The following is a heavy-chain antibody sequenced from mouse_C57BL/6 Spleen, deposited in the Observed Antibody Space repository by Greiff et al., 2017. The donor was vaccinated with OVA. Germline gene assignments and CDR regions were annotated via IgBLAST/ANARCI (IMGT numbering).Heavy chain of an antibody. CDR1: GYAFSSSW. CDR3: ANDYYGSSYDY. CDR2: IYPGDGDT. D-gene: IGHD1-1*01. J-gene: IGHJ2*01. Sequence: VQLVESGPELVKPGASVKISCKASGYAFSSSWMNWVKQRPGKGLEWIGRIYPGDGDTNYNGKFKGKATLTADKSSSTAYMQLSSLTSEDSAVYFCANDYYGSSYDYWGQGTTLTVSS. V-gene: IGHV1-82*01.